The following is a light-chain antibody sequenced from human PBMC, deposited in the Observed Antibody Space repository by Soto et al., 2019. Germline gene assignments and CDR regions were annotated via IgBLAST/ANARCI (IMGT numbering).Light chain of an antibody. CDR3: LQYGSSPYT. CDR1: QSVSSSY. V-gene: IGKV3-20*01. CDR2: AAS. Sequence: EMVLTQAPGTLSLSPGERATLSCRASQSVSSSYLAWYQHKPGQAPRLLIYAASSRATGIPDRVSGSGSGTEFTLNISRLEPEDFAVYYCLQYGSSPYTFGQGTKL. J-gene: IGKJ2*01.